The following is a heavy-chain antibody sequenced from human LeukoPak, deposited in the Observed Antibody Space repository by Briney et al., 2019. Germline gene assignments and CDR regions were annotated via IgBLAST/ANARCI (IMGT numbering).Heavy chain of an antibody. CDR3: APLYCSGGSCYSDALDI. Sequence: GGSLRLSCAASGFTFSSYAMSWVRQAPGKGLEWVSAISGSGGSTYYADPVKGRFTISRDNSKNTLYLQMNSLRAEDTAVYYCAPLYCSGGSCYSDALDIWGQGTMVTVSS. D-gene: IGHD2-15*01. V-gene: IGHV3-23*01. CDR1: GFTFSSYA. J-gene: IGHJ3*02. CDR2: ISGSGGST.